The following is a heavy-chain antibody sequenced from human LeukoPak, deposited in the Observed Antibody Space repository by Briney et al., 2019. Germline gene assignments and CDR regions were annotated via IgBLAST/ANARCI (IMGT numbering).Heavy chain of an antibody. CDR1: GFTFSSYW. CDR3: AREMYYYDSSGYYPYYGMDV. Sequence: HPGGSLRLSCAASGFTFSSYWMSWVRQAPGKGVEWVANIKKDGSEKNYVDSVKGRFTISRDNAHNSLYLQMNSLRAEDTAVYYCAREMYYYDSSGYYPYYGMDVWGQGTTVTVSS. D-gene: IGHD3-22*01. CDR2: IKKDGSEK. J-gene: IGHJ6*02. V-gene: IGHV3-7*01.